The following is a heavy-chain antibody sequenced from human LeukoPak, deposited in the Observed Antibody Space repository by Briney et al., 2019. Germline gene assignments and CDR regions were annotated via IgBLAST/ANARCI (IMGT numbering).Heavy chain of an antibody. CDR1: GFTFSSHG. Sequence: GGSLRLSCAASGFTFSSHGMSWVRQAPGKGLEWVSGIVGGAGGTYYADSVKGRFTISRDNSKNTLYLQMNSLRAEDTAVYYCARNGWPWFGETHRGAFDIWGQGTMVTVSS. D-gene: IGHD3-10*01. J-gene: IGHJ3*02. V-gene: IGHV3-23*01. CDR3: ARNGWPWFGETHRGAFDI. CDR2: IVGGAGGT.